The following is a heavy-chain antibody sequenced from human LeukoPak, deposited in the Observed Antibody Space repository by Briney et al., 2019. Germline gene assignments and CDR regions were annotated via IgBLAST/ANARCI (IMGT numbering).Heavy chain of an antibody. CDR2: IIPIFGTA. V-gene: IGHV1-69*13. J-gene: IGHJ4*02. CDR3: ARIWIPDYYDSTGGFDY. Sequence: SVKVSCKASGGIFSSYAISWVRQAPGQGLEWMGGIIPIFGTANYAQKFQGRVTITADESTSTAYMELSSLRSEDTAVYYCARIWIPDYYDSTGGFDYWGQGTLVTVSS. CDR1: GGIFSSYA. D-gene: IGHD3-22*01.